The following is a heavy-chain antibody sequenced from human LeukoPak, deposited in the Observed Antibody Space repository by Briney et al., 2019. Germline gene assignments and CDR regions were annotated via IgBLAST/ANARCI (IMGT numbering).Heavy chain of an antibody. CDR3: AGYNSSGLPFFQH. CDR1: GGSFSGYY. D-gene: IGHD3-22*01. Sequence: TSSETLSLTCAVYGGSFSGYYWSWIRQPPGKGLEWIGEINHSGSTNYNPSLKSRVTISVDTSKNQFSLKLSSVTAADTAVYYCAGYNSSGLPFFQHWGQGTLVTVSS. J-gene: IGHJ1*01. V-gene: IGHV4-34*01. CDR2: INHSGST.